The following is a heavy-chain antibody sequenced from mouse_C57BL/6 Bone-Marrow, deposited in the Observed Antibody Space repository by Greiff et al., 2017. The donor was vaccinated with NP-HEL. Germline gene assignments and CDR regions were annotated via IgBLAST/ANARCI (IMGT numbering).Heavy chain of an antibody. Sequence: VQLQQSGPELVKPGASVKISCKASGYTFTDYYMNWVKQSHGKSLEWIGDINPNNGGTSYNQKFKGKATLTVEKSSSTAYMELRSLTSEDSAVYYCARGGFTTVVATYWYFDVWGTGTTVTVSS. CDR1: GYTFTDYY. D-gene: IGHD1-1*01. CDR2: INPNNGGT. J-gene: IGHJ1*03. V-gene: IGHV1-26*01. CDR3: ARGGFTTVVATYWYFDV.